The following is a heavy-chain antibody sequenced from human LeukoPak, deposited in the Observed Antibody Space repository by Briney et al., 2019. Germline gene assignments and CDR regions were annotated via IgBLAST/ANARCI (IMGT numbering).Heavy chain of an antibody. CDR2: IIPILGIA. D-gene: IGHD2-2*01. CDR1: GGTFSSYA. V-gene: IGHV1-69*04. J-gene: IGHJ1*01. Sequence: GASVKVSCKASGGTFSSYAISWVRQAPGQGLEWMGRIIPILGIANYAQKFQGRVTITADKSTSTAYMELSSLRSEDTAVYYCARLAVPSPLGYCSSTSCYEGYFQHWGQGTLVTVSS. CDR3: ARLAVPSPLGYCSSTSCYEGYFQH.